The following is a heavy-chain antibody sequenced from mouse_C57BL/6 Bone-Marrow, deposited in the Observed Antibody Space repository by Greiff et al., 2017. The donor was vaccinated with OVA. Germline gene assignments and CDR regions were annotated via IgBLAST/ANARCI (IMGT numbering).Heavy chain of an antibody. J-gene: IGHJ3*01. Sequence: EVMLVESGEGLVKPGGSLKLSCAASGFTFSSYAMSWVRQTPEKRLEWVAYISSGGDYIYYADTVKGRFTISRDNARNTLYLQMSSLKSEDTAMYYCTIYYGNYGWFAYWGQGTLVTVSA. CDR1: GFTFSSYA. V-gene: IGHV5-9-1*02. D-gene: IGHD2-1*01. CDR2: ISSGGDYI. CDR3: TIYYGNYGWFAY.